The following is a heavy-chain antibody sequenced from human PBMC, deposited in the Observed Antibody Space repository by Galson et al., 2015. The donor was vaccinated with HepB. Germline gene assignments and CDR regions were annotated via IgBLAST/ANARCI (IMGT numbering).Heavy chain of an antibody. CDR2: INPHTTGT. V-gene: IGHV1-2*02. CDR3: ARGLSVLSGPNGWYGGWFDP. D-gene: IGHD6-19*01. Sequence: QSGAEVKKPGASVKVSCKASGYTFTGYYMHWVRQAPGQGLEWMGWINPHTTGTDFAQKFQGRVTMTGDTSISTAYMELSRLRSDDTAVYYCARGLSVLSGPNGWYGGWFDPWGQGTLVTVSS. J-gene: IGHJ5*02. CDR1: GYTFTGYY.